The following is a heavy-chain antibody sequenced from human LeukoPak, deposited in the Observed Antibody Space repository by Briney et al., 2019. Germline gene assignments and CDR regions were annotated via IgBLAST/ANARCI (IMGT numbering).Heavy chain of an antibody. CDR3: AKYSSSSGAFDI. J-gene: IGHJ3*02. V-gene: IGHV1-46*03. CDR2: INPSGGST. D-gene: IGHD6-6*01. CDR1: GYTFTSYY. Sequence: ASVKVSCKASGYTFTSYYMHWVRQAPGQGLEWMGIINPSGGSTNYAQKFQGRVTITADKSTSTAYMELSSLRSEDTAVYYCAKYSSSSGAFDIWGQGTMVTVSS.